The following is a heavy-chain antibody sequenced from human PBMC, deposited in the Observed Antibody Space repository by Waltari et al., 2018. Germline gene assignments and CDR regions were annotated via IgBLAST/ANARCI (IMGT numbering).Heavy chain of an antibody. CDR2: ISSDGGAI. Sequence: EVQLVESGGGLVQPGGSLRLSCVASGFTFRNHEVKWVRQAPWKGLEWVSYISSDGGAIYYADSVKGRFTISRDNAKSSLYLHMSSLRAEDTAVYYCARATYYYSGGYWDYWGQGTLVTVSS. CDR3: ARATYYYSGGYWDY. V-gene: IGHV3-48*03. D-gene: IGHD3-22*01. J-gene: IGHJ4*02. CDR1: GFTFRNHE.